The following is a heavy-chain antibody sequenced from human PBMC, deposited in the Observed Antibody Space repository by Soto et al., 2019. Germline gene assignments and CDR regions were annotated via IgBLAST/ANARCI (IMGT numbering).Heavy chain of an antibody. CDR3: ARTGVPGSYYYYYGMDV. CDR1: GGSISSSSYY. D-gene: IGHD1-26*01. CDR2: IYYSGST. J-gene: IGHJ6*02. Sequence: SETLSLTCTVSGGSISSSSYYWGWIRQPPGKGLEWIGSIYYSGSTYYNPSLKSRVTISVDTSKNQFSLKLSSVTAADTAVYYCARTGVPGSYYYYYGMDVWGQGTTVTVSS. V-gene: IGHV4-39*01.